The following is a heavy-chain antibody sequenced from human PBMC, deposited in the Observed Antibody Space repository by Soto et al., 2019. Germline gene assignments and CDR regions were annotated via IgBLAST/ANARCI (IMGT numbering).Heavy chain of an antibody. V-gene: IGHV1-69*01. J-gene: IGHJ6*02. Sequence: QVQLVQSGAEVKKPGSSVKVSCKASGGTFSSYAISWVRQAPGQGLEWMGGIIPISETTNYAQKFQGRVTITADESKSTAYMGLSSLRTEDTAVYYCARSQGSSTSLEIYYYCYYGMDVWGQGTTVTVSS. CDR2: IIPISETT. CDR1: GGTFSSYA. CDR3: ARSQGSSTSLEIYYYCYYGMDV. D-gene: IGHD2-2*01.